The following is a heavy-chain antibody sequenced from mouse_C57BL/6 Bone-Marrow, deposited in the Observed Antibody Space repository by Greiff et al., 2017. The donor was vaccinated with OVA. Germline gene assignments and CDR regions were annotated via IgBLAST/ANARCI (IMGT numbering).Heavy chain of an antibody. CDR3: ARSDYDLYYFDY. CDR1: GYTFTDYN. CDR2: INPNNGGT. J-gene: IGHJ2*01. D-gene: IGHD2-4*01. V-gene: IGHV1-18*01. Sequence: SGPELVKPGASVKIPCKASGYTFTDYNMDWVKQSHGQSLEWIGDINPNNGGTIYNQKFKGKATLTVDKSSSTAYMELRSLTSEDTAVYYCARSDYDLYYFDYWGQGTTLTVSS.